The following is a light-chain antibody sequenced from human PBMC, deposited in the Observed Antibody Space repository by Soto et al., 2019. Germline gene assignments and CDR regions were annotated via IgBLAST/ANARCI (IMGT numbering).Light chain of an antibody. CDR2: DVT. CDR3: CSNAGSYTFV. V-gene: IGLV2-11*01. J-gene: IGLJ1*01. Sequence: QSVLTQPPSASGSPGQSVAISCTGTSSDVGGYNYVSWYQQHPGKAPKLMIYDVTKRPSGVPDRFSGSKSGNTASLTISGLQAEDEADYYCCSNAGSYTFVFGTGTKVTV. CDR1: SSDVGGYNY.